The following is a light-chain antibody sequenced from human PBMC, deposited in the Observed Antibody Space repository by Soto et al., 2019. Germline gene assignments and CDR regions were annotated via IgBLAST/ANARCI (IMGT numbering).Light chain of an antibody. CDR3: CSYAGSYTL. J-gene: IGLJ2*01. CDR2: DVT. V-gene: IGLV2-11*01. Sequence: QSALTQPRSVSGSAGQSVTISCTGATSDVGGYNYVSWYQQHPSKAPRLMIYDVTERPSGVPDRFSGSKSGNTASLTISGLQAEAEADYYCCSYAGSYTLFGGGTKLTVL. CDR1: TSDVGGYNY.